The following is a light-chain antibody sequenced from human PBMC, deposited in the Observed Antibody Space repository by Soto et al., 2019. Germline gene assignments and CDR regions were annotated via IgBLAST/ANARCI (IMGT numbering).Light chain of an antibody. CDR2: DVR. CDR3: SSYTSISTYV. J-gene: IGLJ1*01. Sequence: QSALTQPASVSGSPGQSITISCTGTSSYVGGYNFVSWYQQHPGKAPKLMIYDVRNRPSGVSNRFSGSKSVNTASLTISGLQAEHEADYYCSSYTSISTYVFGTGTKVNVL. V-gene: IGLV2-14*01. CDR1: SSYVGGYNF.